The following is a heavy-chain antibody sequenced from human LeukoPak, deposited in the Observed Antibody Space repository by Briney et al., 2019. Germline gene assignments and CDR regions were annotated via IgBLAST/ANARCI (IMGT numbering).Heavy chain of an antibody. CDR2: IYHSGST. CDR1: GSSISRYY. D-gene: IGHD3-10*01. V-gene: IGHV4-59*01. Sequence: PSETLSLTCTVSGSSISRYYWNWLRQPPGKGLEWIGYIYHSGSTNYSPSLKSRVTMSLDTSRTQFSLNLSSVTAADTAVYYCARDRPYYFGSGTYYDGFDSWGQGTLVTVSS. J-gene: IGHJ4*02. CDR3: ARDRPYYFGSGTYYDGFDS.